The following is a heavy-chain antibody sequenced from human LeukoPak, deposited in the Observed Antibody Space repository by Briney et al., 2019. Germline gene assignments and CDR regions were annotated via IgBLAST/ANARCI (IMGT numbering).Heavy chain of an antibody. CDR2: FYAGGSI. J-gene: IGHJ4*02. V-gene: IGHV4-38-2*02. CDR3: TREVFEVPTAVIDY. D-gene: IGHD3-3*01. CDR1: GHAISSGHY. Sequence: SETLSLTCVVSGHAISSGHYCVSIRQSPGKGLEWIGSFYAGGSIYYNPSLKSRVTIVEDTSRNQFSLKMTSVTAADTAVYYCTREVFEVPTAVIDYWGQGALVTVSS.